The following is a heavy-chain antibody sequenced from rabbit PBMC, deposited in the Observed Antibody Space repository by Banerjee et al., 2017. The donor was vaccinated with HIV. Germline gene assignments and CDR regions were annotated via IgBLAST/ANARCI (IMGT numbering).Heavy chain of an antibody. CDR1: GFSFSNSW. D-gene: IGHD4-2*01. J-gene: IGHJ4*01. CDR2: IYTTSGST. V-gene: IGHV1S43*01. CDR3: ARGLLIGDL. Sequence: QSLEESGGDLVKPGASLTLTCTASGFSFSNSWICWVRQAPGKGLELIACIYTTSGSTWYASWVNGRFTISRSTSLNTVDLQMTSLTAADTATYFCARGLLIGDLWGPGTLVTVS.